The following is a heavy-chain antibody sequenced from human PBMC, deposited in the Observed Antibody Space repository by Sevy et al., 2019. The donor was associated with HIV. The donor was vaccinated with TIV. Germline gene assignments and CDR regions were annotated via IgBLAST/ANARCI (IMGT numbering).Heavy chain of an antibody. D-gene: IGHD2-2*01. J-gene: IGHJ6*02. V-gene: IGHV3-30*02. CDR3: AKVLHIVVVPAAIDYYYGMDV. Sequence: GGSLILSCAASGFTFSTYGMHWVRHAPGKGLEWVAFIRFDGTIQYYTDSVKGRLTISRANSKNTLYLQMNSLRAEDTAVYFCAKVLHIVVVPAAIDYYYGMDVWGQGTTVTVSS. CDR1: GFTFSTYG. CDR2: IRFDGTIQ.